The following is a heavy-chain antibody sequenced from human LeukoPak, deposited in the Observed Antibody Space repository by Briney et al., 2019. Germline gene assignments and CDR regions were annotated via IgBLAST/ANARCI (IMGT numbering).Heavy chain of an antibody. CDR2: ISYDGSNK. CDR1: GFTFSSYG. Sequence: GGSLRLSCAASGFTFSSYGMHWVRQAPGKGLEWVAVISYDGSNKYYADSVKGRFTIPRDNSKNTLYLQMNSLRAEDTAVYYCARPDYEGAFDIWGQGTMVTVSS. J-gene: IGHJ3*02. V-gene: IGHV3-30*19. CDR3: ARPDYEGAFDI. D-gene: IGHD4-17*01.